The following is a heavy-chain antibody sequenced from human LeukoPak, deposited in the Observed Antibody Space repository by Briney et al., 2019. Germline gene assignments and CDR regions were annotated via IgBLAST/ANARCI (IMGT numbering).Heavy chain of an antibody. CDR1: GFTFYNYD. V-gene: IGHV3-23*01. D-gene: IGHD5-18*01. CDR2: ISGSGGTT. Sequence: GGSLRLSCAASGFTFYNYDMSWVRQAPGKGLEWVSTISGSGGTTYYADSVKSRFTISRDNAKNSLYLQKNSLRDEDTAVYYCARAPRGYSYGLDYWGQGTLVTVSS. CDR3: ARAPRGYSYGLDY. J-gene: IGHJ4*02.